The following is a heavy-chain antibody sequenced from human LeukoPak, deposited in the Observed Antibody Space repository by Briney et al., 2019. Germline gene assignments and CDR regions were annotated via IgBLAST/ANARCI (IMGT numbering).Heavy chain of an antibody. V-gene: IGHV1-69*04. Sequence: ASVKVSCKASGGTFSSYAISWVRQAPGQGLEWMGRIIPILGIANYAQKFQGRVTITADKSTSTAYMELSSLRSEDTAVYHCARESSAAKVNWFDPWGQGTLVTVSS. CDR2: IIPILGIA. CDR1: GGTFSSYA. D-gene: IGHD6-19*01. J-gene: IGHJ5*02. CDR3: ARESSAAKVNWFDP.